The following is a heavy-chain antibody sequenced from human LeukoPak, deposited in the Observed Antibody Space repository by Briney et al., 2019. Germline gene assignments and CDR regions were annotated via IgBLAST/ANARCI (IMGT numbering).Heavy chain of an antibody. D-gene: IGHD5-12*01. CDR2: MWFDGSNI. J-gene: IGHJ4*02. Sequence: GGSLRLSCAASGFTFSSYGMHWVRQAPGKGLEWVAVMWFDGSNIYYADSVKGRFTISRDNSKNTLYLQMDSLRAEDTAVYYCARDPSGSLDDWGQGTLVTVSS. CDR3: ARDPSGSLDD. V-gene: IGHV3-33*01. CDR1: GFTFSSYG.